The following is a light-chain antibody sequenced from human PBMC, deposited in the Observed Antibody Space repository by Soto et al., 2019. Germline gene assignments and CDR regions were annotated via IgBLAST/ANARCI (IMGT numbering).Light chain of an antibody. CDR2: GAS. V-gene: IGKV3-15*01. CDR1: QSIGNN. J-gene: IGKJ1*01. Sequence: EIVMTNSPATLSVSPRETATLSCRASQSIGNNLAWYQQKPGQAPRLLIYGASTRATGIPARFSGGGSGTEFTLTISSLQSEDFAVYFCQQYNYWPRTFGQGTKVEIK. CDR3: QQYNYWPRT.